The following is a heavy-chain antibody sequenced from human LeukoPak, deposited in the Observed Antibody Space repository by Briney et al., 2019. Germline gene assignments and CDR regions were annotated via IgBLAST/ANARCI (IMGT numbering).Heavy chain of an antibody. CDR3: ASPANDLPYYYYMDV. J-gene: IGHJ6*03. V-gene: IGHV3-7*01. Sequence: GGSLRLSCAASGFTFSSYWMSWVRQAPGKGLEWVANIKQDGSEKYYVDSVKGRFTISRDNVKNSLYLQMNSLRAEDTAVYYCASPANDLPYYYYMDVWGKGTTVTVSS. CDR1: GFTFSSYW. D-gene: IGHD1-1*01. CDR2: IKQDGSEK.